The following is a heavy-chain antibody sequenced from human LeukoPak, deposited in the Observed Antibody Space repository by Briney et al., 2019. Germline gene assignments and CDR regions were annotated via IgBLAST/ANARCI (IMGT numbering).Heavy chain of an antibody. V-gene: IGHV4-39*07. CDR1: GGSISSSSYY. D-gene: IGHD6-6*01. CDR2: INHSGST. Sequence: PSETLSLTCTVSGGSISSSSYYWGWIRQPPGKGLEWIGEINHSGSTNYNPSLKSRVTISVDTSKNQFSLKLSSVTAADTAVYYCARRPRRIAARPCYYYMDVWGKGTTVTVSS. CDR3: ARRPRRIAARPCYYYMDV. J-gene: IGHJ6*03.